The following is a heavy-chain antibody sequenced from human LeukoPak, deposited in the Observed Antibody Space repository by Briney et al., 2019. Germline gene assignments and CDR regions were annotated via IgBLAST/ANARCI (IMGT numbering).Heavy chain of an antibody. CDR3: VRDLRDRRGYSNYYMDV. CDR2: IYSGGST. J-gene: IGHJ6*03. D-gene: IGHD3-10*01. V-gene: IGHV3-53*01. CDR1: ERMVRNSY. Sequence: PGGSLRLSCEGPERMVRNSYMSWVRQSPGRGLEWVSVIYSGGSTDYADSVKGRFTTSRDTSKNTLYLQMNDVRVEDTGIYYCVRDLRDRRGYSNYYMDVWGKGTTVTVSS.